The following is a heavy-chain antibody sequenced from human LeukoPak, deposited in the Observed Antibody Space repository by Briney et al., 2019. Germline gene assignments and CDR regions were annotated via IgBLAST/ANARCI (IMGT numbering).Heavy chain of an antibody. CDR1: GYTFTSYG. Sequence: ASVTVSCKASGYTFTSYGISWVRQAPGQGLEWMGWISAYNGNTNYAQKLQGRVTMTTDTSTSTAYMELRSLRSDDTAVYYCARDTWGIVVVPAATRGFDPWGQGTLVTVSS. D-gene: IGHD2-2*01. CDR2: ISAYNGNT. CDR3: ARDTWGIVVVPAATRGFDP. J-gene: IGHJ5*02. V-gene: IGHV1-18*01.